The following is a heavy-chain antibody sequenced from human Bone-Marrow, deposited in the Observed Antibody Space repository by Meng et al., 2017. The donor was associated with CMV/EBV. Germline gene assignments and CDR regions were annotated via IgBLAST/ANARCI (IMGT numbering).Heavy chain of an antibody. CDR1: GFTFSSYW. D-gene: IGHD1-26*01. Sequence: GEALKISCAVSGFTFSSYWMHWVRQAPGKGLVWVSRINSDGSSTSYADSVKGRFTSSRDNAKNTLYLQMNSLRAEDTAVYYCARAGGTRGYFDYWGQGTMVTVSS. CDR2: INSDGSST. V-gene: IGHV3-74*01. CDR3: ARAGGTRGYFDY. J-gene: IGHJ4*02.